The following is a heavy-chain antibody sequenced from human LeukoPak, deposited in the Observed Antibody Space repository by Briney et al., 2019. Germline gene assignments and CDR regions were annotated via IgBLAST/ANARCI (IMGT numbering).Heavy chain of an antibody. D-gene: IGHD3-16*01. V-gene: IGHV1-2*02. Sequence: GASVKVSCKASGYTFTDYYMHWVRQATGQGLEWMGWINPKSGNTRYAQKFQGSVTMTRDTSINTAYMELSRLRSDDTAVYYCARTPVGLKVGGVLYYYGMDFWGQGTTVTVSS. J-gene: IGHJ6*02. CDR2: INPKSGNT. CDR3: ARTPVGLKVGGVLYYYGMDF. CDR1: GYTFTDYY.